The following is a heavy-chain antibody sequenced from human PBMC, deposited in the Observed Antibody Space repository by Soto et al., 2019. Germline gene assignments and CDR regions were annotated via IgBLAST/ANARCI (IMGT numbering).Heavy chain of an antibody. J-gene: IGHJ6*02. CDR2: IWYDGSNK. CDR1: GFTFSSYG. Sequence: QPGGSLRLSCAASGFTFSSYGMHWVRQAPGKGLEWVAVIWYDGSNKYYADSVKGRFTISRDNSKNTLYLQMNSLRAEDTAVYYCARGPGYYYYGMDVWGQGTTVTVSS. V-gene: IGHV3-33*01. CDR3: ARGPGYYYYGMDV.